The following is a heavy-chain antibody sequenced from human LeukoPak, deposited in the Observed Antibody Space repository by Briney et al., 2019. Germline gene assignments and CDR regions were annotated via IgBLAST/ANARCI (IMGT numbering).Heavy chain of an antibody. J-gene: IGHJ4*02. Sequence: GASVKVSCKASGYTFTSYGISWVRQAPGQGLEWMGWISAYNGNTNYAQKLQGRVTMTTDTSTSTAYMELRSLRSDDTAVYYCARTGDDFWSGYVADYWGQGTLVTVSS. V-gene: IGHV1-18*01. D-gene: IGHD3-3*01. CDR2: ISAYNGNT. CDR1: GYTFTSYG. CDR3: ARTGDDFWSGYVADY.